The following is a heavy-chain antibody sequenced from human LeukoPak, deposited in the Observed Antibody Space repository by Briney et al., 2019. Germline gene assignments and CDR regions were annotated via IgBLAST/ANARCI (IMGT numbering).Heavy chain of an antibody. Sequence: PGGSLRLSCAASGFTFSSYAMSWDRQAPGKGLEWVSAISGTGGSTYYADSVKGRFTISRDNSKNTLTLQMNSLRADDTALYYCAKHNSKAFDIWGQGTMVTVSS. D-gene: IGHD1-1*01. J-gene: IGHJ3*02. CDR2: ISGTGGST. CDR3: AKHNSKAFDI. CDR1: GFTFSSYA. V-gene: IGHV3-23*01.